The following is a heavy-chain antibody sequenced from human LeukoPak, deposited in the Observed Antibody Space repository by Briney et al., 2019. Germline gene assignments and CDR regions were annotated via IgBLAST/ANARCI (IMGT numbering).Heavy chain of an antibody. CDR2: ISGSGGST. CDR1: GFTFSSYA. Sequence: GGSLRLSCAASGFTFSSYAMSWVRQAPGKGLERVSGISGSGGSTYYADSVKGRFTISRDNSKNTLYLQMNSLRAEDTAVYYCAKDGLALYNWNYGDYWGQGTLVTVSS. V-gene: IGHV3-23*01. CDR3: AKDGLALYNWNYGDY. J-gene: IGHJ4*02. D-gene: IGHD1-7*01.